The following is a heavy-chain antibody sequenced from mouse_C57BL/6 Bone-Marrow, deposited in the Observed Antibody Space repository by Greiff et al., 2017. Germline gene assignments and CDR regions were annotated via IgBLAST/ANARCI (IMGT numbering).Heavy chain of an antibody. CDR1: GFNIKNTY. D-gene: IGHD1-1*01. Sequence: EVKLMESVAELVRPGASVKLSCTASGFNIKNTYMHWVKQRPEQGLEWIGRIDPANGNPKYAPKFQGKATITTDTSSSTAYLQLSSLTSEDTAIYYCARIGSSKGYFDVWGTGTTVTVSS. CDR2: IDPANGNP. J-gene: IGHJ1*03. V-gene: IGHV14-3*01. CDR3: ARIGSSKGYFDV.